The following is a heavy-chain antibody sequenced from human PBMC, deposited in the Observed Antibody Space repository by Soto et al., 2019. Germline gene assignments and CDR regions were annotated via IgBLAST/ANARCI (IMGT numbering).Heavy chain of an antibody. Sequence: GGSLRLSCAASGFTFSSYSMNWVRQAPGKGLEWVSYISSSSSTIYYADSVKGRFTISRDNAKNSLYLQMNSLRAEDTAVYYCARAAGSSCWYHDAFDIWGQGTMVTVSS. J-gene: IGHJ3*02. CDR2: ISSSSSTI. D-gene: IGHD6-19*01. V-gene: IGHV3-48*04. CDR1: GFTFSSYS. CDR3: ARAAGSSCWYHDAFDI.